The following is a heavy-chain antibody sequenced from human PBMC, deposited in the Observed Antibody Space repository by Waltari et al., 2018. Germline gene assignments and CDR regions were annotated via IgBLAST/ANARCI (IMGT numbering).Heavy chain of an antibody. D-gene: IGHD2-15*01. J-gene: IGHJ5*02. CDR1: GGTFSSYA. Sequence: QVQLVQSGAEVKKPGSSVKVSCKASGGTFSSYAIRWVRQAPGQGLWWMGGFIPIFGTANYAQKFQGRVTITADKSTSTAYMELSSLRSEDTAVYYCARVTRYCSGGSCYSGPSWFDPWGQGTLVTVSS. CDR2: FIPIFGTA. CDR3: ARVTRYCSGGSCYSGPSWFDP. V-gene: IGHV1-69*06.